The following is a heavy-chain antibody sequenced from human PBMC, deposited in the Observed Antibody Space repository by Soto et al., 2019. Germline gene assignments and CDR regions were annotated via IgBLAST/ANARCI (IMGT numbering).Heavy chain of an antibody. D-gene: IGHD1-7*01. V-gene: IGHV3-21*01. CDR2: ISSSSSYI. CDR1: GFTFSSYS. J-gene: IGHJ4*02. CDR3: ARVALVTGTTFYFDY. Sequence: GGSLRLSCAASGFTFSSYSMNWVRQAPGKGLEWVSSISSSSSYIYYADSVKGRFTISRDNAKNSLNLQMNSLRAEDAAVYYCARVALVTGTTFYFDYWGQGTLVTVSS.